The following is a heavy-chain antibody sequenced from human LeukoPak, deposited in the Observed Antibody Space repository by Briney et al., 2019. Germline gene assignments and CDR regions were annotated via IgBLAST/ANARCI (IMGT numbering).Heavy chain of an antibody. CDR2: ISSSGNTI. CDR1: AFTFRDYY. Sequence: GGTLRLSCAASAFTFRDYYMSWIRQAPGKGLEWVSYISSSGNTIYYADSVKGRFTISRDNAKNSLYLQMNSLRAEDTAVYYCAELGITMIGGVWGKGTTVTISS. D-gene: IGHD3-10*02. V-gene: IGHV3-11*04. J-gene: IGHJ6*04. CDR3: AELGITMIGGV.